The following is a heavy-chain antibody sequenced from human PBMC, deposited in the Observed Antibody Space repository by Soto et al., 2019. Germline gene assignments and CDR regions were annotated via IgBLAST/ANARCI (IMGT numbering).Heavy chain of an antibody. CDR2: IIPILGIA. V-gene: IGHV1-69*08. CDR3: ARDRVASMTYYYYGMDV. D-gene: IGHD2-15*01. Sequence: QVQLVQSGAEVKKPGSSVKVSCKASGGTFSSYTISWVRQAPGQGLEWMGRIIPILGIANYAQKFQGRVTITADKSTSTAYMELSSLRSEDTAVYYCARDRVASMTYYYYGMDVWGQGTTVTVSS. CDR1: GGTFSSYT. J-gene: IGHJ6*02.